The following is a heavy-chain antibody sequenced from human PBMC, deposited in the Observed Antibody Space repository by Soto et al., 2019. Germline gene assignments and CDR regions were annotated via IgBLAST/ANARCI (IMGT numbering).Heavy chain of an antibody. Sequence: LRLSCVASGFTFSTYTMSWVRRAPGKGLEWVSVISGTMGSVRDPYYADSVQGRFTISRDDFKSTLYLQMNSLRAEDTAIYYCAKARCTSSTRYDPDSWGQGTLVTVSS. CDR1: GFTFSTYT. CDR3: AKARCTSSTRYDPDS. V-gene: IGHV3-23*01. J-gene: IGHJ5*01. D-gene: IGHD2-8*01. CDR2: ISGTMGSVRDP.